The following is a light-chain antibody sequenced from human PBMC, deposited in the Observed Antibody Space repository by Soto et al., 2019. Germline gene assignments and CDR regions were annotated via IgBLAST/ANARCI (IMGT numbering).Light chain of an antibody. CDR2: GAS. CDR1: QSVSSSY. Sequence: EIVLTQSPGTLSLSPGERATLSCRASQSVSSSYLAWYQQKPGQAPRLLIYGASSMATGIPDRFSGSGSGTDFTLTISRLEPEDLAVYYCQQYGSSPYTFGLGTKLEIK. J-gene: IGKJ2*01. CDR3: QQYGSSPYT. V-gene: IGKV3-20*01.